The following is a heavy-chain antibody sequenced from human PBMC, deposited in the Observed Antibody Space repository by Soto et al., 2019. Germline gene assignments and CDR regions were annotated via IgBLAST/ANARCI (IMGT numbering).Heavy chain of an antibody. CDR3: ARIPGGRCGMDV. D-gene: IGHD3-16*01. CDR2: ISAYNGNT. J-gene: IGHJ6*02. Sequence: SLKVSRKSSCYTFTSYGNSWGAQRPGQGLEWMRWISAYNGNTNYAQKLQGRVTMTTDTSTSTAYMELRSLRSDDTAVYYCARIPGGRCGMDVWGQGTTVTVSS. V-gene: IGHV1-18*01. CDR1: CYTFTSYG.